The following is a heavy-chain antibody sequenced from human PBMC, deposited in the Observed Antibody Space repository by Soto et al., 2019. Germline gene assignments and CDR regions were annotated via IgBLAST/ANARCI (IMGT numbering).Heavy chain of an antibody. CDR1: GYTFTSSA. D-gene: IGHD3-16*02. CDR3: ARGMITFGGVIAY. CDR2: ITAGNGNT. Sequence: QVQLVQSGAEVKKPGASVKVSCKASGYTFTSSAMHWVRQAPGQRLEWMGWITAGNGNTKYSQKFQGRVTITRDTSASTAYMELSSLRSEDTAVYYCARGMITFGGVIAYWGQGTLVTVSS. V-gene: IGHV1-3*01. J-gene: IGHJ4*02.